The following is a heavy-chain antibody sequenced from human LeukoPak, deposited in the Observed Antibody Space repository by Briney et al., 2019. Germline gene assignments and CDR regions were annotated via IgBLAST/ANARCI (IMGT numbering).Heavy chain of an antibody. Sequence: GASVKVSCKVSGYTLTELSMHWVRQAPGKGLEWMGGFDPEDGETIHAQKVQGGVTLTEDTSTDTAYMELSSLRSEDTAVYYCATEMSIFGVVTNAFDIWGQGTMVTVSS. CDR2: FDPEDGET. CDR1: GYTLTELS. V-gene: IGHV1-24*01. J-gene: IGHJ3*02. D-gene: IGHD3-3*01. CDR3: ATEMSIFGVVTNAFDI.